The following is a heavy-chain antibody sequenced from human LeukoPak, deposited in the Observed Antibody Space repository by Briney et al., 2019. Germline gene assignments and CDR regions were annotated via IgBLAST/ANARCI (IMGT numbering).Heavy chain of an antibody. CDR3: ARGGGGWYLVEYYFAS. CDR1: GGSFSGYY. CDR2: INHSGST. Sequence: PSETLSLTCAVYGGSFSGYYWSWIRQPPGKGLEWIGEINHSGSTNYNPSLKSRVTISVDTSKNQFSLKLSSVTAADTAVYYCARGGGGWYLVEYYFASGGREPRVPAS. V-gene: IGHV4-34*01. J-gene: IGHJ4*02. D-gene: IGHD6-19*01.